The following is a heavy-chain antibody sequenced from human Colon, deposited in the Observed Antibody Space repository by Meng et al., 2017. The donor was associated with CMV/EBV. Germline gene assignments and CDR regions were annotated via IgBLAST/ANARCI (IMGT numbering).Heavy chain of an antibody. D-gene: IGHD3-9*01. CDR1: SSRTNY. CDR2: MNYSGST. J-gene: IGHJ5*02. CDR3: ARQREILTGYYTGYFDP. V-gene: IGHV4-39*06. Sequence: SSRTNYGAWTRKPPGKGWEWIASMNYSGSTYYSQSLKSRATISLDTPKTHFPLRLTSVTAADTAFYYCARQREILTGYYTGYFDPWGQGTLVTVSS.